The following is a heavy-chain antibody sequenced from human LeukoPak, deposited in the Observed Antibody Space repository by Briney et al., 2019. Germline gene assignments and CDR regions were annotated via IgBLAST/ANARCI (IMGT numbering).Heavy chain of an antibody. CDR2: IKQDGSEK. Sequence: PGGSLRLSCAASGFTFSSYWMSWVRQAPGKGLEWVANIKQDGSEKYYVDSVKGRFTISRDNAKNSLYLQMNSLRAEDTAVYYCARDRRRYCSSTSCSEANYYYYYGMDVWGQGTTVTVSS. CDR1: GFTFSSYW. J-gene: IGHJ6*02. D-gene: IGHD2-2*01. CDR3: ARDRRRYCSSTSCSEANYYYYYGMDV. V-gene: IGHV3-7*01.